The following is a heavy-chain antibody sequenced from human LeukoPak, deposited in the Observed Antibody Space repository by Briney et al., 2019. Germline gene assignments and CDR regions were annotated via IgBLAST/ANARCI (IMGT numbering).Heavy chain of an antibody. CDR3: ARQLYSSGWYGFDY. CDR1: GGSISSYY. Sequence: SETLSLTCTVSGGSISSYYWSWIRQPPGKGLEGIGYIYYSGSTNYNPSLKSRVTISVDTSKTQFSLTLSSVTAADTAVYYCARQLYSSGWYGFDYWGQGTLVTVSP. V-gene: IGHV4-59*01. D-gene: IGHD6-19*01. J-gene: IGHJ4*02. CDR2: IYYSGST.